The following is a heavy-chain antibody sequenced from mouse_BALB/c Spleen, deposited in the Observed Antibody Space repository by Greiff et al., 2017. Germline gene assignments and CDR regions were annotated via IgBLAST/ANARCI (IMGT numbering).Heavy chain of an antibody. CDR1: GFNIKDTY. Sequence: VQLQQSGAELVKPGTSVKLSCTASGFNIKDTYMHWVRQRPEQGLEWIGRIDPANGNTKYDPKFQGKATITADTSSNTAYLQLSSLTSEDTAVYYCASPFYYYGSSPYAMDYWGQGTSVTVSS. V-gene: IGHV14-3*02. CDR2: IDPANGNT. J-gene: IGHJ4*01. D-gene: IGHD1-1*01. CDR3: ASPFYYYGSSPYAMDY.